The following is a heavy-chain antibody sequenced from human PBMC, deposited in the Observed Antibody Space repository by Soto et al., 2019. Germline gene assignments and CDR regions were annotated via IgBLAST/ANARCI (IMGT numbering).Heavy chain of an antibody. J-gene: IGHJ3*02. D-gene: IGHD3-10*01. CDR1: GFTFDDYA. V-gene: IGHV3-9*01. CDR3: AKDRGAEGAAFDI. CDR2: ISWNSGSI. Sequence: PGGSLRLSCAASGFTFDDYAMHWVRQAPGKGLEWVSGISWNSGSIGYADSVKGRFTISRDNAKNSLYLQMNSLRAEDTGLYYCAKDRGAEGAAFDIWGKGTTVTVSS.